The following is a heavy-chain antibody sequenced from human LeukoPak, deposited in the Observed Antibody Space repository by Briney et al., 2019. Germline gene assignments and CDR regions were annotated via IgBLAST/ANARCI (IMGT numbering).Heavy chain of an antibody. Sequence: SETLSLTCAVSGYSISSGYYWGWIRQPPGKGLEWIGSIYHGGSTYYNPSLKSRVTISVDTSKNQFSLKLSSVTAADTAVYYCARRGYCSGGACYSFDYWGQGTLVTVSS. CDR3: ARRGYCSGGACYSFDY. CDR1: GYSISSGYY. J-gene: IGHJ4*02. V-gene: IGHV4-38-2*01. CDR2: IYHGGST. D-gene: IGHD2-15*01.